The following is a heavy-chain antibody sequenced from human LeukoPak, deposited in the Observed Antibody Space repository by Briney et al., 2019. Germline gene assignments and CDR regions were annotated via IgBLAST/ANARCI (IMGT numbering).Heavy chain of an antibody. CDR1: GGTFSSYA. Sequence: ASVKVSCKASGGTFSSYAISWVRQAPGQGLEWMGRIIPILGIANYAQKFQGRVTITADKSTSTAYMELSSLRSEDTAVYYCARKGGPEPIAARLYYYYYGMDGWGQGTTVTVSS. V-gene: IGHV1-69*04. CDR2: IIPILGIA. D-gene: IGHD6-6*01. J-gene: IGHJ6*02. CDR3: ARKGGPEPIAARLYYYYYGMDG.